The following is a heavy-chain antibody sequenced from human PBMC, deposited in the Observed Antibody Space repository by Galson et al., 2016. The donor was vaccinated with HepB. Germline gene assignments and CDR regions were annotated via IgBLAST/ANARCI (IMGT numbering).Heavy chain of an antibody. D-gene: IGHD6-19*01. J-gene: IGHJ4*02. V-gene: IGHV4-39*07. CDR1: AGSISSSSYY. Sequence: ETLSLTCTVSAGSISSSSYYWGWIRQPPGKGLEWIANIYSSGSTYYNPSLESRVTISVDTSKNQFSLKLSSVTAADTAVYYCARSYSSGWSEPRFEYWGQGTLVTVSS. CDR3: ARSYSSGWSEPRFEY. CDR2: IYSSGST.